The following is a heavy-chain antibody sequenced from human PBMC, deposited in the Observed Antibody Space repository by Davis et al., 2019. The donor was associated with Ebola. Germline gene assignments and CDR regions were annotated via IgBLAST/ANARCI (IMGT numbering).Heavy chain of an antibody. CDR2: ISHNGNST. J-gene: IGHJ4*02. CDR1: GFTFSTYA. CDR3: VKGGGCSSLSCQRPEIFAY. V-gene: IGHV3-23*01. Sequence: GESLKISCAASGFTFSTYAMSWVRQVPGKGLEWVSAISHNGNSTYYSDSVKGRFTISRDNSKNTLYLQMNSLRAEDSAVYYCVKGGGCSSLSCQRPEIFAYWGQGALVTVSS. D-gene: IGHD2-2*01.